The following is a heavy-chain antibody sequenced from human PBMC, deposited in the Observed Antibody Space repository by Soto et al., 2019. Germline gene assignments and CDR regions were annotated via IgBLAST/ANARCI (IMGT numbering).Heavy chain of an antibody. CDR2: INWNSGSI. D-gene: IGHD6-13*01. Sequence: EVQLVESGGGLVQPGRSLRLSCAASGFTFDDYAMHWVRQVPGKGLEWVSGINWNSGSIGYADSVKGRFAISRDNAKKYLHLQMNSLRAEDTAFYYCVKDESINWYSGHFRHWGQGTLVTVSS. CDR3: VKDESINWYSGHFRH. J-gene: IGHJ1*01. CDR1: GFTFDDYA. V-gene: IGHV3-9*01.